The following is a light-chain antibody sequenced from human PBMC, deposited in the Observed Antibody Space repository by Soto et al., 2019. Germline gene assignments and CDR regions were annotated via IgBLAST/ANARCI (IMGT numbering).Light chain of an antibody. CDR2: GNS. CDR3: QSYDSSLRGSKV. J-gene: IGLJ3*02. V-gene: IGLV1-40*01. CDR1: SSNIGAGYD. Sequence: QSVLTQPPSVSGAPGQRVTISCTGSSSNIGAGYDVHWYQQLPGTAPKLLIDGNSNRPSGVPDRFSGSKSGTSASLAITVLQAEDEADYYCQSYDSSLRGSKVFGGGTKGTVL.